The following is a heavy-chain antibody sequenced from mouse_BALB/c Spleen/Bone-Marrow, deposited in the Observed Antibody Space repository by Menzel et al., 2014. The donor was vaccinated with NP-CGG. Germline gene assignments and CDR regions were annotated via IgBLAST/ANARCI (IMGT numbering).Heavy chain of an antibody. D-gene: IGHD4-1*01. J-gene: IGHJ3*01. V-gene: IGHV1-69*02. CDR2: IYPSDSYT. CDR3: TTGAY. CDR1: GYTFTSYW. Sequence: QVQLKESGAELVRPGASVKLSCKASGYTFTSYWINWVKQRPGQGLEWIGNIYPSDSYTNYNQKFKDKATLTVDNSSSTAYMQLSSPTSEDSAVYYCTTGAYWGQGTLVTVSA.